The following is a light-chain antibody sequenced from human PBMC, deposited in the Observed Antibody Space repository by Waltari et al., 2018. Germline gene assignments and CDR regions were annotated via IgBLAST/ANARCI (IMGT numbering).Light chain of an antibody. CDR3: QTWDSNVI. V-gene: IGLV3-1*01. CDR1: TLGANY. Sequence: SYDLTQPPSVSVAPGQTATITCSGGTLGANYVSWSSLRPGQSPFLVIYQDVQRPSAIPERFSGSISGDTATLAISGTQAMDEADYYCQTWDSNVIFGGGTKLTVL. J-gene: IGLJ2*01. CDR2: QDV.